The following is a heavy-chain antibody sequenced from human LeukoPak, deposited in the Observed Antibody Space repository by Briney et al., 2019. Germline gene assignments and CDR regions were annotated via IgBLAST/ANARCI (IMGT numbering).Heavy chain of an antibody. V-gene: IGHV3-23*01. CDR3: AKHRDSGWYSPFDY. Sequence: ASVKVSCKASGGTFISYAMSWVCQAPGKGLEWVSAISASGASTYYADSVKGRFTISRDNSKNTLYLQMNSLRAEDTAVYYCAKHRDSGWYSPFDYWGQRTLVTVSS. CDR2: ISASGAST. D-gene: IGHD6-19*01. CDR1: GGTFISYA. J-gene: IGHJ4*02.